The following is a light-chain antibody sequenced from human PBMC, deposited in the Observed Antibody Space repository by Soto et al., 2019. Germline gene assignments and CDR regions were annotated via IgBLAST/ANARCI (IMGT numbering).Light chain of an antibody. V-gene: IGKV3-20*01. CDR1: QSVSNSY. CDR3: QQYRTSPYT. Sequence: EIVLTQSPGTLSLSPGERATLSCRASQSVSNSYFAWYQQKPGQAPRLLIYGTSNTATGIPARFSGSRSGTDFTLTISSLEPEDFAVYYCQQYRTSPYTFGQGTKLEI. CDR2: GTS. J-gene: IGKJ2*01.